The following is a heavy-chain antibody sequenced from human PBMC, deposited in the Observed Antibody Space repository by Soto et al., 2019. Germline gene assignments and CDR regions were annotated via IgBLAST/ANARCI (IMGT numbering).Heavy chain of an antibody. CDR2: ISSSSSTI. CDR1: GFTFSSYS. Sequence: GGSLRLSCAASGFTFSSYSMNWVRQAPGKGLEWVSYISSSSSTIYYADSVKGRFTISRDNAKNSLYLQMNSLRAEDTAVYYCARDRLSRQKSCGGSCYVSYWGQGTLVTVSS. J-gene: IGHJ4*02. D-gene: IGHD2-15*01. CDR3: ARDRLSRQKSCGGSCYVSY. V-gene: IGHV3-48*01.